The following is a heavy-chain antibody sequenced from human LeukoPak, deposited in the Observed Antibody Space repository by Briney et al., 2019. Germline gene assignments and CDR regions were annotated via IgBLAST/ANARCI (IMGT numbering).Heavy chain of an antibody. V-gene: IGHV3-21*01. CDR3: ARDPASGSYYEYYFDY. D-gene: IGHD1-26*01. J-gene: IGHJ4*02. CDR2: ISSSSSYI. CDR1: GFTFGNYS. Sequence: GGSLRLSCAASGFTFGNYSMNWVRQAPGKGLEWVSSISSSSSYIYYADSVKGRFAISRDNAKNSLYLQMNSLRAEDTAVYYCARDPASGSYYEYYFDYWGQGTLVTVSS.